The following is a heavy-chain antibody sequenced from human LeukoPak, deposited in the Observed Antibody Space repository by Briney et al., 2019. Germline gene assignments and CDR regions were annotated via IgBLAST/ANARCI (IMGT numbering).Heavy chain of an antibody. CDR3: ARDPGGSGWGAFDI. J-gene: IGHJ3*02. CDR2: IWYDGSNK. V-gene: IGHV3-33*01. Sequence: TGGSLRLSCAASGFTFSSYGMHWVRQAPGKGLEWVAVIWYDGSNKYYADSVKGRFTISRDNSKNTLYLQMNSLRAEDTAVYYCARDPGGSGWGAFDIWGQGTMVTVSS. CDR1: GFTFSSYG. D-gene: IGHD4-23*01.